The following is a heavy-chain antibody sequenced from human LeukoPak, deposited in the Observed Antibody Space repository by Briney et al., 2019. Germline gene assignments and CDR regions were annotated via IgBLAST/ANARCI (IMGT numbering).Heavy chain of an antibody. D-gene: IGHD1-26*01. Sequence: KPSETLSLTCTVSGGSISSFHWSWIRQPPGKGLEHIGNIYDSGSTYYNPSLKSRVTISVDTSKNPFSLKLSSVTAADTAVYYCARTYSGRSYYFDCWGQGTLVTVSS. J-gene: IGHJ4*02. V-gene: IGHV4-59*01. CDR2: IYDSGST. CDR3: ARTYSGRSYYFDC. CDR1: GGSISSFH.